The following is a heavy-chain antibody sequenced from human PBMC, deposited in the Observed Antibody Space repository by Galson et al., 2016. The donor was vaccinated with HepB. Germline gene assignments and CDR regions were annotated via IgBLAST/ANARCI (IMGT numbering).Heavy chain of an antibody. J-gene: IGHJ3*02. CDR1: GGSISTYS. CDR2: ISYSGST. V-gene: IGHV4-59*08. CDR3: ARLGYVNAFDI. D-gene: IGHD5-12*01. Sequence: ETLSLTCTVSGGSISTYSWNWIRQPPGKGLEWIGFISYSGSTNYNPSLKSRVTISVDTSKNQFSLRLTSVTAADTAVYYCARLGYVNAFDIWGQGTMVTVST.